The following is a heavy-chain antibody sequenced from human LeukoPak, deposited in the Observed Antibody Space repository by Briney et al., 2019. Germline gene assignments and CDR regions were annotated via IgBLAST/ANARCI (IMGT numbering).Heavy chain of an antibody. CDR1: GGTFSSYA. D-gene: IGHD6-6*01. Sequence: SVKVSCEASGGTFSSYAISWVRQAPGQGLEWMGGIIPIFGTANYAQKFQGRVTITADESTSTAYMELSSLRSEDTAVYYCAREQLGGASWFDPWGQGTLVTVSS. V-gene: IGHV1-69*13. CDR3: AREQLGGASWFDP. CDR2: IIPIFGTA. J-gene: IGHJ5*02.